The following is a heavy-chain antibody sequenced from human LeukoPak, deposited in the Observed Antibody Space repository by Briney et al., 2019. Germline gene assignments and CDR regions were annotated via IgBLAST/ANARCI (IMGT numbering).Heavy chain of an antibody. CDR3: ASGSDWDY. V-gene: IGHV3-7*05. Sequence: GGSLRLSCAASGFTFSGYWMTWVRQAPGKGLGWVAYIKQDGSEKYSVDSVKGRFTISRDNAKNALYLQMNSLRAEDTAVYYCASGSDWDYWGQGTLVTVST. D-gene: IGHD6-19*01. CDR1: GFTFSGYW. CDR2: IKQDGSEK. J-gene: IGHJ4*02.